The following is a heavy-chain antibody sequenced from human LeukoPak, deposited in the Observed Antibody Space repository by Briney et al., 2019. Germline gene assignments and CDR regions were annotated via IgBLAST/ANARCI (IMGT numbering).Heavy chain of an antibody. CDR1: GGSISSYY. CDR2: IYYSGST. D-gene: IGHD3-16*01. Sequence: SETLSLTCTVSGGSISSYYWSWIRQPPGKGLEWIGYIYYSGSTNYNPSLKSRVTISADTSKNQFSLKLSSLTAADTAVYYCARGALRDYFDYWGQGTLVTVSS. V-gene: IGHV4-59*01. J-gene: IGHJ4*02. CDR3: ARGALRDYFDY.